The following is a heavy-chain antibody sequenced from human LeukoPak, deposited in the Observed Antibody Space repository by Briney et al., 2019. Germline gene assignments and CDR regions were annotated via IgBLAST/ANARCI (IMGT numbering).Heavy chain of an antibody. Sequence: GRFLRLSCAASGFTFSSYDMHWVRQAPGKGLEWVVVIWYDGSNKYYADSVKGRFTVSRDKSKNTLYVQMNSLRADDTAVYYCTKDASYARENDNSGFFIDWGQGTLVTVSS. J-gene: IGHJ4*02. CDR2: IWYDGSNK. V-gene: IGHV3-33*03. D-gene: IGHD3-22*01. CDR3: TKDASYARENDNSGFFID. CDR1: GFTFSSYD.